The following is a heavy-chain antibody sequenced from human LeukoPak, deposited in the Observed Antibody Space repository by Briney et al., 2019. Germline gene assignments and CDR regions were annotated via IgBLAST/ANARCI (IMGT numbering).Heavy chain of an antibody. CDR2: ISGSGGST. CDR3: ARGSSGWSPAHAFDI. J-gene: IGHJ3*02. V-gene: IGHV3-23*01. Sequence: GGSLRLSCAASGFTFSSYAMSWVRQAPGKGLEWVSAISGSGGSTYYADSVKGRFTISRDNAKNSLYLQMNSLRAEDTAVYYCARGSSGWSPAHAFDIWGQGTMVTVSS. D-gene: IGHD6-19*01. CDR1: GFTFSSYA.